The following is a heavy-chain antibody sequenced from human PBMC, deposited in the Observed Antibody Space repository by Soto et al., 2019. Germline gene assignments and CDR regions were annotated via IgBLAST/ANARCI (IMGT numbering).Heavy chain of an antibody. D-gene: IGHD6-13*01. CDR3: AKAFSWLWDYNWFDP. Sequence: GGSLRLSCAASGFTFSSYAMSWVRQAPGKGLEWVSAISGSGGSTSYADSVKGRFTISRDNSKNTLYLQMNSLRAEDTAVYYCAKAFSWLWDYNWFDPWGQGTLVTVSS. V-gene: IGHV3-23*01. CDR1: GFTFSSYA. CDR2: ISGSGGST. J-gene: IGHJ5*02.